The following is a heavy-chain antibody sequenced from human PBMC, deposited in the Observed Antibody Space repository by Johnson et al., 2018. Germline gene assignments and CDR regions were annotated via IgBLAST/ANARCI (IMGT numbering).Heavy chain of an antibody. V-gene: IGHV3-30*03. CDR3: ARVEYTSSWYSSAFDI. Sequence: ADSVKGRFTISRDNPKXTLYMEMNSLRAEDTAMYYCARVEYTSSWYSSAFDIWGQGTMFTVSS. J-gene: IGHJ3*02. D-gene: IGHD6-13*01.